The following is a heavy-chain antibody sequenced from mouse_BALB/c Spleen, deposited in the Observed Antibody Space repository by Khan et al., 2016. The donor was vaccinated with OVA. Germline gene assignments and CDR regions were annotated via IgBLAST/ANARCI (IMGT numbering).Heavy chain of an antibody. J-gene: IGHJ3*01. CDR2: IWSGGST. CDR3: ARNYDYDEGLAY. CDR1: GFSLTNYG. Sequence: QVQLKESGPGIVQPSQSLSITCTVSGFSLTNYGVRWVRQSPGKGLEWLGVIWSGGSTDYNAAFISRLSISKDNSKSQVFFKMNSLQANDTAIYYCARNYDYDEGLAYWGQGTLVTVSA. V-gene: IGHV2-2*02. D-gene: IGHD2-4*01.